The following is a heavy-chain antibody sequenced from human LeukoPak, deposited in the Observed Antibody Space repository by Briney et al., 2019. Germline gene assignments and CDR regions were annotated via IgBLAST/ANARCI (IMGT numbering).Heavy chain of an antibody. D-gene: IGHD6-13*01. CDR2: ISYDGSNK. CDR1: GFTFSSYA. CDR3: ARDPSPPWLYSSSLLDY. V-gene: IGHV3-30-3*01. J-gene: IGHJ4*02. Sequence: GGSLRLSCAASGFTFSSYAMLWVRQAPGKGLEWVAVISYDGSNKYYADSVKGRFTISRDNSKNTLYLQMNSLRAEDTAVYYCARDPSPPWLYSSSLLDYWGQGTLVTVSS.